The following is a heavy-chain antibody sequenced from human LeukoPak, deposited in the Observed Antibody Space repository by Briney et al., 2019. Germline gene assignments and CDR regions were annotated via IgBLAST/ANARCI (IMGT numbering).Heavy chain of an antibody. CDR2: IYYSGST. Sequence: PSETLSLTCTVSGGSISSYYWSWIRQPPGKGLEWIGYIYYSGSTNYNPSLKSRVTISVDTSKNQFSLKLSSVTAADTAVYYCARRYCSGGSCYPNWFDPWGRGTLVTVSS. CDR1: GGSISSYY. CDR3: ARRYCSGGSCYPNWFDP. D-gene: IGHD2-15*01. J-gene: IGHJ5*02. V-gene: IGHV4-59*01.